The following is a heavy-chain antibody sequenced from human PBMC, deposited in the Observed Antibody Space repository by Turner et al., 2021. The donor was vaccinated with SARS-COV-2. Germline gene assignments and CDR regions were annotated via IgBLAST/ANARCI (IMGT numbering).Heavy chain of an antibody. CDR3: ARGAAGEWNFDL. V-gene: IGHV3-33*01. Sequence: QVQLVESGGGVVQPGRSLRLSCAASGFTFSSYGMYWVRQAPGKGLEWVAVIWYDGSNKYYADSVKGRFTISRDNSKNTLYLQMNSLRAEDTAVYYCARGAAGEWNFDLWGRGTLVTVSS. D-gene: IGHD1-26*01. J-gene: IGHJ2*01. CDR1: GFTFSSYG. CDR2: IWYDGSNK.